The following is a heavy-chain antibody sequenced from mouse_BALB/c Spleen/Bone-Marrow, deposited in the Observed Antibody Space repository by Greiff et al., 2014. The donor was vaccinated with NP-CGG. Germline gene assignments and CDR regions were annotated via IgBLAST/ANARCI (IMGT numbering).Heavy chain of an antibody. CDR1: GFSLTSYG. V-gene: IGHV2-4*02. Sequence: VMLVESGPGLVQPSQSPSITCTVSGFSLTSYGVHWVRQPPGKGLEWLGVIWSGGSTDYNAAFISRLSISKDNSKSQVFFKMNSLQADDTAIYYCARQPLRRHAMDYWGQGTSVTVSS. D-gene: IGHD1-2*01. CDR2: IWSGGST. CDR3: ARQPLRRHAMDY. J-gene: IGHJ4*01.